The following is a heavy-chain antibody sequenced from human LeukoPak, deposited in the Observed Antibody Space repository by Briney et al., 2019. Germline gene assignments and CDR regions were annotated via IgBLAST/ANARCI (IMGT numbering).Heavy chain of an antibody. CDR3: ARDGAHDYGDLGVDY. CDR2: IYHSGST. CDR1: GGSISSGSYY. Sequence: SETLSLTCTVSGGSISSGSYYWSWIRQPPGKGLEWIGYIYHSGSTYYNPSLKSRVTISVDRSKNQFSLKLSSVTAADTAVYYCARDGAHDYGDLGVDYWGQGTLVTVSS. V-gene: IGHV4-30-2*01. J-gene: IGHJ4*02. D-gene: IGHD4-17*01.